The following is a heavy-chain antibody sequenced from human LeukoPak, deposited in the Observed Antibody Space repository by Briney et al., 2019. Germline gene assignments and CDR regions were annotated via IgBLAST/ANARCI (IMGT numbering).Heavy chain of an antibody. CDR3: AREGHIVVVIAIRSSAFDI. V-gene: IGHV1-2*02. CDR2: INPNSGGT. CDR1: GYTFTGYY. J-gene: IGHJ3*02. D-gene: IGHD2-21*01. Sequence: ASVKVSCKASGYTFTGYYMHWVRQAPGQGLEWMGWINPNSGGTNYAQKFQGRVTMTRDTSISTAYMELSRLRSDDTAVYYCAREGHIVVVIAIRSSAFDIWGQGTMVTVSS.